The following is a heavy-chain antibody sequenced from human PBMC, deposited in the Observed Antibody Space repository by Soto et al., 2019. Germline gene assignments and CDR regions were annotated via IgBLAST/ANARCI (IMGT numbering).Heavy chain of an antibody. CDR3: AKDAREWELLQPHFQH. D-gene: IGHD1-26*01. V-gene: IGHV3-23*01. J-gene: IGHJ1*01. CDR2: ISGSGGST. CDR1: GFTFSSYA. Sequence: EVQLLESGGGLVQPGGSLRLSCAASGFTFSSYAMSWVRQAPGKGLEWVSAISGSGGSTYYADSVKGRFTISRDNSKNTLYLQMNSLRAEDTAVYYCAKDAREWELLQPHFQHWGQGTLVTVSS.